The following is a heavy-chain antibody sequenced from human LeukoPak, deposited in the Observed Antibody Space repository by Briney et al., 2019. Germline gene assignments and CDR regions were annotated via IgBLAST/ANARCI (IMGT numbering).Heavy chain of an antibody. CDR3: SRDPRYYDSLNGHPFDL. J-gene: IGHJ3*01. CDR1: GFNSADCS. CDR2: IRSKAFGGTT. D-gene: IGHD3-3*01. V-gene: IGHV3-49*04. Sequence: GGSLRLSCIASGFNSADCSINWVRQAPGKGLEWIGFIRSKAFGGTTELATSVQGRFAISRDDSKRTAYLEITSLKTEDTAVYYCSRDPRYYDSLNGHPFDLWRQGTLVTVSS.